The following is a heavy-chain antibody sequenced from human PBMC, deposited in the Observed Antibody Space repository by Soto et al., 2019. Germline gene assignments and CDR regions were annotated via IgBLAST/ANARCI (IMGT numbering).Heavy chain of an antibody. CDR3: AREVISRATSDAFDI. V-gene: IGHV4-31*03. CDR2: IYHTGAA. CDR1: GGSLSSDNFF. D-gene: IGHD1-26*01. J-gene: IGHJ3*02. Sequence: QVQLQESGPGLVKPSQTLSVTCTVSGGSLSSDNFFWSWVRQHPETGLEWVGYIYHTGAAYYNPSLKGRLTISLGTSKNRFAVCLISVTAADTAVYYCAREVISRATSDAFDIWGQGTMVTVSS.